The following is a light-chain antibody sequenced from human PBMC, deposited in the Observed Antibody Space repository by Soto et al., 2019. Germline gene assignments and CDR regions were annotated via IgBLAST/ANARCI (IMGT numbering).Light chain of an antibody. CDR2: AAS. CDR3: QQYYSYPYT. V-gene: IGKV1-8*01. J-gene: IGKJ2*01. Sequence: STGDRVTVTCRASQGISSYLAWYQQKPGKAPKLLIYAASTLQSGVPSRFSGSGSGTDFTLSISRLQSEDFATYYCQQYYSYPYTFGQGTKVDIK. CDR1: QGISSY.